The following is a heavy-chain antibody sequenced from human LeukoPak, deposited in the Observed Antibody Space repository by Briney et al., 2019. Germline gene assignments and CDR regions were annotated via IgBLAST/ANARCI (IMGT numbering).Heavy chain of an antibody. D-gene: IGHD6-19*01. CDR3: ARQVWSGWSREFDY. CDR1: GFTFSYNA. V-gene: IGHV3-48*04. Sequence: GGSLRLSCAASGFTFSYNAMAWVRQAPGKGLEWVSYISGGSNTIHYAESVKGRFTISRDNAKNSLYLQMNSLRAEDTAVYYCARQVWSGWSREFDYWGQGTLVTVSS. J-gene: IGHJ4*02. CDR2: ISGGSNTI.